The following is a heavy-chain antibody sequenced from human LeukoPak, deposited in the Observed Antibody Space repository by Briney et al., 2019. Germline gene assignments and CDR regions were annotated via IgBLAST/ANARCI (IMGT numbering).Heavy chain of an antibody. Sequence: GGSLRLSCAASGFTFDDYGMSWVRQAPGKGLEGVSGINWNGGSKGYAGSVKGRFTISRDNAKNSLYLQMNRPRADDTAVYYCARANRLWYYDSSGYLHRGPGTLVTVSS. D-gene: IGHD3-22*01. CDR1: GFTFDDYG. J-gene: IGHJ4*02. CDR3: ARANRLWYYDSSGYLH. CDR2: INWNGGSK. V-gene: IGHV3-20*04.